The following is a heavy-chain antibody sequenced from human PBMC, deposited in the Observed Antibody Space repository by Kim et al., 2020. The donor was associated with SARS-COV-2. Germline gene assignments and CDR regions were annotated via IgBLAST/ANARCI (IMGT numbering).Heavy chain of an antibody. D-gene: IGHD4-17*01. Sequence: ASVKGRFTLSSDNSKNTLYLQMNSLGAEDTAVYYCARAPEPNPGTTLFDYWGQGTLVTVSS. J-gene: IGHJ4*02. V-gene: IGHV3-30*01. CDR3: ARAPEPNPGTTLFDY.